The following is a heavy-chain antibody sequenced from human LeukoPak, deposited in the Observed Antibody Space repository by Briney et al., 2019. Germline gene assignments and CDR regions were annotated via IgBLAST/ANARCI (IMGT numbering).Heavy chain of an antibody. J-gene: IGHJ4*02. D-gene: IGHD3-22*01. CDR1: GFTFSSYA. CDR2: ISGGGGST. CDR3: AKDQTHYYDSSGYPTYYFDY. Sequence: GGSLRLSCAASGFTFSSYAMSWVRQAPGKGLEWVSAISGGGGSTYYADSVKGRLTISRDNSKNTLYLQMNSLRAEDTAVYYCAKDQTHYYDSSGYPTYYFDYWGQGTLVTVSS. V-gene: IGHV3-23*01.